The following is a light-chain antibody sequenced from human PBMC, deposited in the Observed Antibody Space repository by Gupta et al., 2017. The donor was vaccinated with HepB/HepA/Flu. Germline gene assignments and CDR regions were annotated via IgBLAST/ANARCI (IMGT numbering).Light chain of an antibody. CDR3: QSYDSSNVV. CDR1: SGSIASNY. Sequence: FMLTQPHPVSEPPGKTVTISCTSSSGSIASNYVQWYQQRPGSAPTTVIYEDNQRPSGVPDRFSGSIDSSSNSASLTISGLKTEDEADYYCQSYDSSNVVVGGGTKLTVL. J-gene: IGLJ2*01. V-gene: IGLV6-57*02. CDR2: EDN.